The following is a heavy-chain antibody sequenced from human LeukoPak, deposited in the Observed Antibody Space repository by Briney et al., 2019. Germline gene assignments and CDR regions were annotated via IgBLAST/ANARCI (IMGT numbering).Heavy chain of an antibody. D-gene: IGHD6-19*01. V-gene: IGHV4-59*12. CDR2: IYYSGST. CDR1: GGSISSYY. J-gene: IGHJ4*02. Sequence: KPSETLSLTCTVSGGSISSYYWNWIRQPPGKGLEWIGSIYYSGSTNYNPSLKSRVTISVDTSKNQFSLKLSSVTAADTAVYYCARVKYSSGWTQFDYWGQGTLVTVSS. CDR3: ARVKYSSGWTQFDY.